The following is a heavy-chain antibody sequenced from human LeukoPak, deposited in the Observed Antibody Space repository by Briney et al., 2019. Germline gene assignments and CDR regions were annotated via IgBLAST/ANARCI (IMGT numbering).Heavy chain of an antibody. J-gene: IGHJ4*02. Sequence: PSETLSLTCAVSGYSISSGYYWGWIRQPPGKGLDWIGSIYHSGSTYYNPSLKSRVTISVDTSKNQFSLKLSSVTAADTAVYYCARHGVAGTPYYFDYWGQGTLVTVSS. CDR2: IYHSGST. CDR1: GYSISSGYY. V-gene: IGHV4-38-2*01. CDR3: ARHGVAGTPYYFDY. D-gene: IGHD6-19*01.